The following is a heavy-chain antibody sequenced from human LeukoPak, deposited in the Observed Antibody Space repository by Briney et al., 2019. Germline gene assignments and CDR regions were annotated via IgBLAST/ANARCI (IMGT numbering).Heavy chain of an antibody. Sequence: GGSLRLSCAASGFTFSSYAMSWVRQPPGKGMEWVSAISGSGGSTYYADSVKGRFTISRDNSKNTLYLQMNSLRAEDTAVHYCAKGPPRRFGFEVGYYMDVWGKGTTVTVSS. J-gene: IGHJ6*03. D-gene: IGHD1-14*01. CDR1: GFTFSSYA. V-gene: IGHV3-23*01. CDR3: AKGPPRRFGFEVGYYMDV. CDR2: ISGSGGST.